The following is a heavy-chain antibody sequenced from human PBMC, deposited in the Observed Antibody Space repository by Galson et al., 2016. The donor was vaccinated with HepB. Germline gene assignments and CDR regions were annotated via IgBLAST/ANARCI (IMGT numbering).Heavy chain of an antibody. CDR1: GFSVSNVY. J-gene: IGHJ4*02. D-gene: IGHD2/OR15-2a*01. CDR2: VYSDGTT. CDR3: VKDLRGYYRPIDY. Sequence: SLRLSCAGSGFSVSNVYMNWVRQSPGKGLEWVSVVYSDGTTYYADSVKGRFAISRDNSKNTLDLQMNSLRAEDTAMYYCVKDLRGYYRPIDYWGQGTLVTVSS. V-gene: IGHV3-53*01.